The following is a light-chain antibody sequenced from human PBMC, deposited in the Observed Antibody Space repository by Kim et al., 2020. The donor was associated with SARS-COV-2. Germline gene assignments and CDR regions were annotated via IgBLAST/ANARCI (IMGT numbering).Light chain of an antibody. J-gene: IGKJ5*01. CDR1: QNVVTNY. CDR2: GAS. Sequence: PGERATRSCRASQNVVTNYLAWYQQRPGQAPRLLIYGASSRATDIPDRFTGSGSGTDFTLTISRLEPEDFAVYYCQQYSSSPGTFGQGTRLEIK. V-gene: IGKV3-20*01. CDR3: QQYSSSPGT.